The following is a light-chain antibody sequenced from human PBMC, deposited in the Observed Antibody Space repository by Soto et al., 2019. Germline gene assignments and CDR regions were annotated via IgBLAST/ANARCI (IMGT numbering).Light chain of an antibody. CDR2: EVS. J-gene: IGLJ1*01. V-gene: IGLV2-14*01. Sequence: QSVLTQPASVSASPGQSITISCTGTSSDVGGSNFVSWYQQHPGKAPKLMIYEVSNRPSGVSNRFSGSKSGNTASLTISGLQAEDEADYYCSSYTSSSTLYVFGTGTKVTVL. CDR1: SSDVGGSNF. CDR3: SSYTSSSTLYV.